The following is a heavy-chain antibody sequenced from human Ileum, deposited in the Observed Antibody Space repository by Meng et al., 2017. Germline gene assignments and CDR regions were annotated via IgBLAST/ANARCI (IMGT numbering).Heavy chain of an antibody. CDR1: GASFTGYP. V-gene: IGHV4-34*02. Sequence: QGGAGRLRPSGPLSLPCTVYGASFTGYPVTGIRQSPGKGLEWIGEVNHDGGTNYSPSLKSRVIISIDTSKNQFSLKLTAVTATDAAVYYCAREGSWFGADYWGQGTLVTVSS. J-gene: IGHJ4*02. D-gene: IGHD3-10*01. CDR2: VNHDGGT. CDR3: AREGSWFGADY.